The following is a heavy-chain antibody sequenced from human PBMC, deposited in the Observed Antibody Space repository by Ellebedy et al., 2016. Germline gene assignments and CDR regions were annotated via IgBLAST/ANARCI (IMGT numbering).Heavy chain of an antibody. CDR3: ARRGQSSGPYWAFDI. J-gene: IGHJ3*02. CDR1: GYTFTGYY. Sequence: ASVKVSCKASGYTFTGYYMHWVRQAPGQGLEWMGWINPNSGGTNYAQKFQGWVTMTRDTSISTAYMDLSRLTSDDTAVYYCARRGQSSGPYWAFDIWGQGTMVTVSS. D-gene: IGHD6-19*01. V-gene: IGHV1-2*04. CDR2: INPNSGGT.